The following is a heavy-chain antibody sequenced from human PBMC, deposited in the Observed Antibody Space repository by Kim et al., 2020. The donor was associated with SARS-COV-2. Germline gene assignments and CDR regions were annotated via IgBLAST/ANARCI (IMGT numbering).Heavy chain of an antibody. J-gene: IGHJ4*02. CDR2: ISGSGGST. V-gene: IGHV3-23*01. CDR1: GFTFSSYA. D-gene: IGHD5-18*01. CDR3: AKASHVDTAMAHDY. Sequence: GGSLRLSCAASGFTFSSYAMSWVRQAPGKGLEWVSAISGSGGSTYYADSVKGRFTISRDNSKNTLYLQMNSLRAEDTAVYYCAKASHVDTAMAHDYWGQGTLVTVSS.